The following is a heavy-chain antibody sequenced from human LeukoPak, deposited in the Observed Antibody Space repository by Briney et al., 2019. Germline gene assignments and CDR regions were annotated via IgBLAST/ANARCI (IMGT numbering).Heavy chain of an antibody. CDR1: GGSISSYY. CDR3: ARGYSSSWTPNDPFDI. Sequence: SETLSLTCTVSGGSISSYYWSWIRQPPGKGLEWIGYIYYSGSTNYNPSLKSRVTISVDTSKNQFSLKLSSVTAADTAVYYSARGYSSSWTPNDPFDIWGQGTMVTVSS. V-gene: IGHV4-59*01. J-gene: IGHJ3*02. CDR2: IYYSGST. D-gene: IGHD6-13*01.